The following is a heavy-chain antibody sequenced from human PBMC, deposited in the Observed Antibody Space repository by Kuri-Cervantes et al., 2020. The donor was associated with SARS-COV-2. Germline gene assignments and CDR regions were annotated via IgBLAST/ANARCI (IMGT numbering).Heavy chain of an antibody. V-gene: IGHV4-39*01. CDR1: GGSVSSTDHY. CDR2: IFYSGRT. D-gene: IGHD6-6*01. CDR3: ARHRYSTSSGIRELDH. J-gene: IGHJ4*02. Sequence: SQTLSLTCVVSGGSVSSTDHYWAWIRQPPGKGLEWIGSIFYSGRTYSNPSLTSRVTMSVDTSNNQFSLRLTSVTAADTAVYYCARHRYSTSSGIRELDHWGQGTLVTVSS.